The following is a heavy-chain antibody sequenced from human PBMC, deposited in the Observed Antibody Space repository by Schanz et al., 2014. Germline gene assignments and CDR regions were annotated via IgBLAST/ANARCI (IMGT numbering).Heavy chain of an antibody. J-gene: IGHJ4*02. CDR3: ARGWGYDALTGYVF. Sequence: QVQLVQSGAEVKKPGSSVKVSCTASGGTFSSYTISWIRQAPGQGLEWMGRIIPVLAIADYAQKFQGRVTITADKSTSTASMELSSLRSEDTAVYYCARGWGYDALTGYVFWGQGTLVTVSS. CDR2: IIPVLAIA. D-gene: IGHD3-9*01. CDR1: GGTFSSYT. V-gene: IGHV1-69*02.